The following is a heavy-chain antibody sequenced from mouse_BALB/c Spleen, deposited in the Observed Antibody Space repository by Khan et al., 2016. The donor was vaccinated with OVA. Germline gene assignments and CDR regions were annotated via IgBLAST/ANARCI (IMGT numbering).Heavy chain of an antibody. J-gene: IGHJ4*01. Sequence: EVQLVESGPGLVKPSQSLSLTCTVTGYSITSDYAWNWIRKFPGNKLEWMGYIRYSGSTNYNPALKSRISITRDTSTHQFFLQLNSVTTEDTATFYCASDGSRYNYAMDYWGQGTSVTVSS. CDR2: IRYSGST. CDR1: GYSITSDYA. CDR3: ASDGSRYNYAMDY. V-gene: IGHV3-2*02. D-gene: IGHD2-3*01.